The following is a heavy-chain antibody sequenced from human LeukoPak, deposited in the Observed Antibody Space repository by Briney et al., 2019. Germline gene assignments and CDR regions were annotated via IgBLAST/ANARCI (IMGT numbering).Heavy chain of an antibody. CDR2: IYYSGST. CDR3: AREGNTAMPRPPDY. Sequence: PSETLSLTCTVSVGSISSSSYYWGWIRQPPGNGLEWIGSIYYSGSTYYNPSLKSRVTISVDTSKNQFSLKLSSVTAADTAVYYCAREGNTAMPRPPDYWGQGTLVTVSS. CDR1: VGSISSSSYY. J-gene: IGHJ4*02. D-gene: IGHD5-18*01. V-gene: IGHV4-39*07.